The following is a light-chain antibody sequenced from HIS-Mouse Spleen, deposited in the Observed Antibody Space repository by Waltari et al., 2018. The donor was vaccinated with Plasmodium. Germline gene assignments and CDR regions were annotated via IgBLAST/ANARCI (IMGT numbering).Light chain of an antibody. Sequence: SYVLTQPPPVSVAPGQTARITCGGDKIGSKRVQWYQPKPGQAPVLVVYDDSDRPSGIPERFSGSNSGNTATLTISRVEAGDEADYYCQVWDSSSDHVVFGGGTKLTVL. CDR1: KIGSKR. CDR2: DDS. V-gene: IGLV3-21*02. J-gene: IGLJ2*01. CDR3: QVWDSSSDHVV.